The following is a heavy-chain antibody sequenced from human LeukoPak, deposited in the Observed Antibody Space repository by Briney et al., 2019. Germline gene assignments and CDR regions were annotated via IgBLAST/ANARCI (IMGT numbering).Heavy chain of an antibody. D-gene: IGHD3-16*01. Sequence: GGSLRLSCTVSGFTVSSNSMSWVRQAPGKGLEWVSFIYSDNTHYSDSVKGRFTISIDYSKNTLYLQMNSLRAEDTAVYYCARRAGAYTHPYDYWGQGTLVTVSS. V-gene: IGHV3-53*01. CDR1: GFTVSSNS. J-gene: IGHJ4*02. CDR3: ARRAGAYTHPYDY. CDR2: IYSDNT.